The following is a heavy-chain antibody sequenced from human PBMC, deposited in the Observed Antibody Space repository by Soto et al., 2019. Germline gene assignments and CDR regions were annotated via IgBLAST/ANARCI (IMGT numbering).Heavy chain of an antibody. CDR3: AKAQAWELLFDF. CDR2: IYYSGST. CDR1: GASISSGGYY. V-gene: IGHV4-31*03. Sequence: SETLSLTCTVSGASISSGGYYWSWIRQHPGKGLEWVANIYYSGSTYYNPSLKSRVTISIDTPKNQFSLKLSSVTAADTAVYYCAKAQAWELLFDFWGQGTLVTVSS. J-gene: IGHJ4*02. D-gene: IGHD1-26*01.